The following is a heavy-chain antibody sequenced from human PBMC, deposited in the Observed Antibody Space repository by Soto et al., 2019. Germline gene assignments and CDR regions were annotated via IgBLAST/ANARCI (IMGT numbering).Heavy chain of an antibody. V-gene: IGHV4-59*12. CDR1: GGSISSYY. CDR2: IYDSGST. D-gene: IGHD7-27*01. J-gene: IGHJ4*02. Sequence: TSETLSLTCTVSGGSISSYYWSWIRQPPGKGLEWIGYIYDSGSTDYNPSLKSRLIISVDTSKSQFSLRLSSVTAADTAVYYCARGWGRIFDYWGQGTLVTVSS. CDR3: ARGWGRIFDY.